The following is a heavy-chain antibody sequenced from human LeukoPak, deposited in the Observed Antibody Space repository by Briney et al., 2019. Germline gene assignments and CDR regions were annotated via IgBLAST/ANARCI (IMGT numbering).Heavy chain of an antibody. J-gene: IGHJ3*02. Sequence: GGSLRLSCAASGFTFSKYWLHWLRHAPGKGLVWVSRINPDDKSASYADSVKGRFTIARDDARKTLYLQMNSLRAEDTAVYYCLTIVETTFDAFDIWGQGATVTVSS. CDR3: LTIVETTFDAFDI. CDR2: INPDDKSA. CDR1: GFTFSKYW. D-gene: IGHD2/OR15-2a*01. V-gene: IGHV3-74*01.